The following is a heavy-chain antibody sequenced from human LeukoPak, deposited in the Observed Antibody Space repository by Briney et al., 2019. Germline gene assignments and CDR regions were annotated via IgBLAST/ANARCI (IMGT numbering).Heavy chain of an antibody. D-gene: IGHD6-13*01. V-gene: IGHV4-4*07. CDR2: IDTSGST. CDR3: ARVGSLSRGRNWFDP. J-gene: IGHJ5*02. CDR1: GGSLSSYF. Sequence: SETLSLTCTVSGGSLSSYFCSWIRQPAGKGLEWIGRIDTSGSTNYNPSLKSRVTMSVDTSKNQFSLKLSSVTAADTAVYYCARVGSLSRGRNWFDPWGQGTLVTVSS.